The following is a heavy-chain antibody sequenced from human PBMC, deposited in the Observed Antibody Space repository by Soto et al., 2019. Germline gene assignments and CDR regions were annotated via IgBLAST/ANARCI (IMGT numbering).Heavy chain of an antibody. Sequence: GASVKVSCKASGYAFTSYAMHWVSQAPGQRLEWMGWINAGNGNTKYSQKFQGRVTITRDTSTSTAYMELRSLRSDDTAVYYCAREGYCISTSCRHYDYYGMDVWGQGTTVTVSS. D-gene: IGHD2-2*01. CDR2: INAGNGNT. CDR1: GYAFTSYA. J-gene: IGHJ6*02. V-gene: IGHV1-3*01. CDR3: AREGYCISTSCRHYDYYGMDV.